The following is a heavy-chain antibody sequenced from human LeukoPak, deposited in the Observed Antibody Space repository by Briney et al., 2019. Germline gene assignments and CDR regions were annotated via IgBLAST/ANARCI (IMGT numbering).Heavy chain of an antibody. CDR2: INHSGST. J-gene: IGHJ4*02. CDR1: GRPFTTYY. V-gene: IGHV4-34*01. Sequence: PSETLSLTCAVSGRPFTTYYWSWIRQPPGKGLEWIGEINHSGSTNINPSLKSRVTISVDTSKNQFSLNLSSVTAADTAVYYCARGRTFDNWGQGTLVTVSS. CDR3: ARGRTFDN.